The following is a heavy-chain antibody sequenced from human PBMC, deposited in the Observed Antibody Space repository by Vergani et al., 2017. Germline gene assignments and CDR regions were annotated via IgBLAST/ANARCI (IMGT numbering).Heavy chain of an antibody. Sequence: QVQLVQSGAEVKKPGSSMKVSCKASGGTFSTYAISWVRQAPGQGLEWMGGIIPMFGLGNYAQKFQGRLTITADEGTNTADMELTSLRSEDTAVYFCAAWDCGSCSVSDSHPMDVWGRGTTVTVSS. CDR2: IIPMFGLG. CDR1: GGTFSTYA. J-gene: IGHJ6*04. D-gene: IGHD2-15*01. CDR3: AAWDCGSCSVSDSHPMDV. V-gene: IGHV1-69*01.